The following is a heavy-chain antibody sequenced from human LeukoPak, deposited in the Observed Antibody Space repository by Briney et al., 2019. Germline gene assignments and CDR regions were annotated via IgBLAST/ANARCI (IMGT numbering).Heavy chain of an antibody. J-gene: IGHJ4*02. Sequence: GRSLRLSCTASGFSLNSYALHWVRQAPGSGLEWLALISFDGTKTYYADSVKGRFTISRDYSKETLYLLMDRLRFNDTAVYYCARDADYEIGLALDSWGRGTLVTVSS. CDR1: GFSLNSYA. D-gene: IGHD3-9*01. CDR3: ARDADYEIGLALDS. V-gene: IGHV3-30*14. CDR2: ISFDGTKT.